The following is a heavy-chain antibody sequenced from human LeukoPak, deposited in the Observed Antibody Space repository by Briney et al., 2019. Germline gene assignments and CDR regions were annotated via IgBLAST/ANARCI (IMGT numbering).Heavy chain of an antibody. CDR3: AKEKDGDSDAFDI. CDR2: ISGSGGST. CDR1: RYTFSSYA. Sequence: GGSLRLSCAASRYTFSSYALSWVCQARGKGLEWVSAISGSGGSTYYADSVKGRFTISRDNSKNTLYLQMNSLRAEDTAVYYCAKEKDGDSDAFDIWGQGSMVTVSS. V-gene: IGHV3-23*01. D-gene: IGHD4-17*01. J-gene: IGHJ3*02.